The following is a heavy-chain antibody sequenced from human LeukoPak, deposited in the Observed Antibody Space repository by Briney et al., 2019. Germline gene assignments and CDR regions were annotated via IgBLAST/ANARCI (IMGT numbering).Heavy chain of an antibody. D-gene: IGHD3-22*01. Sequence: PGGSLRLSCAASGFTFSSYGMHWVRQAPGKGLEWVAVISYDGSNKYYADSVKGRFTISRDNSKNTLYLQMNSLRAEDTAVYYCAKTLSNHKWLWGTGYFDYWGQGTLVTVSS. J-gene: IGHJ4*02. CDR2: ISYDGSNK. CDR1: GFTFSSYG. CDR3: AKTLSNHKWLWGTGYFDY. V-gene: IGHV3-30*18.